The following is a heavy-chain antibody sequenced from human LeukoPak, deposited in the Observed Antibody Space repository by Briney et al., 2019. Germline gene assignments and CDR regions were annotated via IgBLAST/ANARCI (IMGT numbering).Heavy chain of an antibody. CDR2: ISAYNGKT. J-gene: IGHJ3*02. Sequence: ASVKTPCKASGYTFASYGISWVRQAPGHGLEWMGWISAYNGKTNYAQKLQGRVTMTTDTSTYTAYMDLRSLRSDDTAVYYCARSDGRNDAFDIWGQGTMVTVSS. D-gene: IGHD1-1*01. CDR3: ARSDGRNDAFDI. CDR1: GYTFASYG. V-gene: IGHV1-18*01.